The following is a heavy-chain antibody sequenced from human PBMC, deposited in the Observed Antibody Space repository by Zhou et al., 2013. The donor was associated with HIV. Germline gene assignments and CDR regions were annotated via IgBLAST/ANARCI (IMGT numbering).Heavy chain of an antibody. CDR2: INPNSGGT. CDR3: ARGSVHYDILTGSPNPPDY. J-gene: IGHJ4*02. Sequence: QVQLVQSGAEVKKPGASVKVSCKASGYTFTGYYMHWVRQAPGQGLEWMGWINPNSGGTNYAQKFQGRVTMTRDTSISTAYMELSRLRSDDTAVYYCARGSVHYDILTGSPNPPDYWGQGTLVTVSS. CDR1: GYTFTGYY. D-gene: IGHD3-9*01. V-gene: IGHV1-2*02.